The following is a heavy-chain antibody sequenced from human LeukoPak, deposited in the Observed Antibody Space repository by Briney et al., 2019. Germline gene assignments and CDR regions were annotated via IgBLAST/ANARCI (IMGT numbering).Heavy chain of an antibody. CDR2: ISSSSSYI. CDR1: GFTFSSYT. V-gene: IGHV3-21*01. CDR3: ARDAGAGSYYFDY. Sequence: GGSLRLSCAVSGFTFSSYTMNWVRQAPGKGLEWVSSISSSSSYIYYADSVKGQFTISRDNAKNSLYLQMNSLRAEDTAVYYCARDAGAGSYYFDYWGQGTLVSVSS. D-gene: IGHD6-19*01. J-gene: IGHJ4*02.